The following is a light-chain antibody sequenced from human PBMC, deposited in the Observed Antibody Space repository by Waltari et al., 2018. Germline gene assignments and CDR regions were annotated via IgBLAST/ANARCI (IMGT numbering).Light chain of an antibody. J-gene: IGKJ4*01. Sequence: DIVMTQSPDSLAVSLGERATINCKSSQSVLYNSANKRYLNWYQQKPGQPPKLLIYWASTRESGVPDRISGAGSGTDFTLTISSLQSEDVAVYYCQQYYSTPLTFGGGTKVEIK. CDR3: QQYYSTPLT. CDR1: QSVLYNSANKRY. CDR2: WAS. V-gene: IGKV4-1*01.